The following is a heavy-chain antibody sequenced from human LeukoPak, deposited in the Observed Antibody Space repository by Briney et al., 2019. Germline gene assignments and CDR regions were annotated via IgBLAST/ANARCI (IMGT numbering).Heavy chain of an antibody. CDR3: ARARGDYYDSSGYYSAFDY. V-gene: IGHV4-30-2*01. Sequence: PSQTLSLTCTVSGGSISSGGYYWSWIRQPPGKGLEWIGEINHSGSANYNPSLKSRVTISVDMSKNQFSLKLSSVTAADTAVYYCARARGDYYDSSGYYSAFDYWGQGTLVTVSS. CDR2: INHSGSA. CDR1: GGSISSGGYY. J-gene: IGHJ4*02. D-gene: IGHD3-22*01.